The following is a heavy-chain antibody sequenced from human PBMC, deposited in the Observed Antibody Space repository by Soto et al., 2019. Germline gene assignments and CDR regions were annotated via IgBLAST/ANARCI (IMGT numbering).Heavy chain of an antibody. Sequence: QVQLVQSGAEVKKPGASVKVSCKASGYTVASYTISWVRQAPGQGLEWMGWISAYNGNTNYAQKLPGRVTMTQDTPTSTAYMELRSLRPADTAVYYCARDPPPPEYGGQGTLVTVSS. CDR3: ARDPPPPEY. J-gene: IGHJ4*02. D-gene: IGHD2-2*01. CDR2: ISAYNGNT. V-gene: IGHV1-18*01. CDR1: GYTVASYT.